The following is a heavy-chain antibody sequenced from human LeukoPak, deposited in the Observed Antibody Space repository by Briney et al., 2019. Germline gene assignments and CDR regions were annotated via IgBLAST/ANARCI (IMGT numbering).Heavy chain of an antibody. V-gene: IGHV1-2*04. Sequence: GASVKVSCKASGGTFSSYAISWVRQAPGQGLEWMGWINPNSGGTNYAQKFQGWVTMTRDTSISTAYMELSRLRSDDTAVYYCARAPLPYFNYYYYGMDVWGQGTTVTVSS. CDR2: INPNSGGT. D-gene: IGHD2/OR15-2a*01. J-gene: IGHJ6*02. CDR3: ARAPLPYFNYYYYGMDV. CDR1: GGTFSSYA.